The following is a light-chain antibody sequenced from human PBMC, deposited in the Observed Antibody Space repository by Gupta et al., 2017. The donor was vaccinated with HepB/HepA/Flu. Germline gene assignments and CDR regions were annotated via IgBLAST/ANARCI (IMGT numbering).Light chain of an antibody. CDR1: QGIRND. CDR3: LQDYNYPWT. CDR2: AAS. J-gene: IGKJ1*01. Sequence: AIQLTPAPSSLSASVGDRLTITCRASQGIRNDLGWYQQKPGKAPKLLIDAASSLQRGVPSRCSGSGSGTDFTLTISSLQPEDFATYYCLQDYNYPWTFGQGTKVEIK. V-gene: IGKV1-6*01.